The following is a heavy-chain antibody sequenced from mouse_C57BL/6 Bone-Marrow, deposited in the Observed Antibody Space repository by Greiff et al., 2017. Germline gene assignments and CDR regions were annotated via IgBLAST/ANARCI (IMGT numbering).Heavy chain of an antibody. V-gene: IGHV1-4*01. Sequence: QVQLQESGAELARPGASVKMSCKASGYTFTSYTMHWVKQRPGQGLEWIGYINPSRGYTKYNQKFKDKATLTADKSSSTAYMQLSSLTSEDSAVYYCATLLFSYYYAMDYWGQGTSVTVSS. CDR1: GYTFTSYT. CDR3: ATLLFSYYYAMDY. CDR2: INPSRGYT. J-gene: IGHJ4*01. D-gene: IGHD2-10*01.